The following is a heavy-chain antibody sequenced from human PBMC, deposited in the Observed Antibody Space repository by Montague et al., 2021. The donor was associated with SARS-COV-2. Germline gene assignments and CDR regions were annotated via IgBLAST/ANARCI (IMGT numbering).Heavy chain of an antibody. CDR2: INHGGST. CDR1: GGSFSDYH. Sequence: SETLSLTCAVYGGSFSDYHWTWIRQSPGEGLEWIVQINHGGSTTYNPSLKSRVTISIDTSKKQFSLMLTSVTAADTAVYYCARGAPGYWGQGTLVTVSS. CDR3: ARGAPGY. J-gene: IGHJ4*02. D-gene: IGHD1-1*01. V-gene: IGHV4-34*01.